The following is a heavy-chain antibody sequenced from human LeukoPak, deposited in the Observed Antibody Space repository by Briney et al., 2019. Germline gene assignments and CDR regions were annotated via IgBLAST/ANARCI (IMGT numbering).Heavy chain of an antibody. Sequence: GGSLRLSCAASGFTFSSYEMNWVRQAPGKGLEWVSYISSSGSTIYYADSVKGRFTISRDNAKNSLYLQMNSLRAEDTAVYYCASLWFGELGGYWGQGTLVTVSS. J-gene: IGHJ4*02. CDR1: GFTFSSYE. CDR2: ISSSGSTI. CDR3: ASLWFGELGGY. D-gene: IGHD3-10*01. V-gene: IGHV3-48*03.